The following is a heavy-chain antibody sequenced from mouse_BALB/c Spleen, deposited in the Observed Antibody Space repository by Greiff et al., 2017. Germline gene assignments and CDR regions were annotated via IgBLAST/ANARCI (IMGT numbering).Heavy chain of an antibody. CDR1: GFTFSSYG. V-gene: IGHV5-6*01. J-gene: IGHJ2*01. CDR2: ISSGGSYT. CDR3: ARHTGTDY. D-gene: IGHD3-1*01. Sequence: EVQRVESGGDLVKPGGSLKLSCAASGFTFSSYGMSWVRQTPDKRLEWVATISSGGSYTYYPDSVKGRFTISRDNAKSTLYLQMSSLKSEDTAMYYCARHTGTDYWGQGTTLTVSS.